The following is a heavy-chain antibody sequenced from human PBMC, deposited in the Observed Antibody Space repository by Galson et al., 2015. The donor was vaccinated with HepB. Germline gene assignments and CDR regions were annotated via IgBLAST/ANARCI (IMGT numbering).Heavy chain of an antibody. D-gene: IGHD3/OR15-3a*01. V-gene: IGHV3-11*05. Sequence: SLRLSCAASGFTFSDYYMSWIRQAPGKGLEWISYATSSSSYRSYADSVKGRFTISRDNAKNALYLQMNSLRAEDTAVYYCARDMRDWGIFGLAVKGVGNYCGMDVWGQGTTVTVSS. J-gene: IGHJ6*02. CDR2: ATSSSSYR. CDR3: ARDMRDWGIFGLAVKGVGNYCGMDV. CDR1: GFTFSDYY.